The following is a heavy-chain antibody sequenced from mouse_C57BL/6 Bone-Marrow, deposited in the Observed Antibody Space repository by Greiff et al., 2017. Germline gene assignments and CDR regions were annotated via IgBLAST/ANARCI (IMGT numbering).Heavy chain of an antibody. D-gene: IGHD2-3*01. Sequence: VQLQQSGAELVRPGASVKLSCTASGFNIKDDYIHWVKQRPEQGLEWIGWIDPEIGDTEYASKFQGKATITSDTSSNTVYLQLSSLTSEDTAVYYCSTFDGNYFDFWGQGTPHTGAS. CDR1: GFNIKDDY. J-gene: IGHJ2*01. V-gene: IGHV14-4*01. CDR3: STFDGNYFDF. CDR2: IDPEIGDT.